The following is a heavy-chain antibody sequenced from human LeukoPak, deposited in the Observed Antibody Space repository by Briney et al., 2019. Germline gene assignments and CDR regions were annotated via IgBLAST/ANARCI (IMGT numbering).Heavy chain of an antibody. J-gene: IGHJ4*02. V-gene: IGHV3-23*01. Sequence: GSLRLSCAASGFTFSSYAMSWVRQAPGKGLEWVSAISGSGGTTFYADSVKGRLAISRDNSKSTLYLQINNLSADDTAVYYCARESGTSGRAGYFDYWGQGSLVTVSS. CDR2: ISGSGGTT. D-gene: IGHD1-7*01. CDR1: GFTFSSYA. CDR3: ARESGTSGRAGYFDY.